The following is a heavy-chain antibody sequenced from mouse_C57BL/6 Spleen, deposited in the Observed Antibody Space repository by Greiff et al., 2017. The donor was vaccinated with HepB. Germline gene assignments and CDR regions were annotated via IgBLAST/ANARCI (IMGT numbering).Heavy chain of an antibody. D-gene: IGHD1-1*01. Sequence: QVQLQQSGAELVKPGASVKISCKASGYAFSSYWMNWVKQRPGKGLEWIGQIYPGDGDTNYNGKFKGKATLTADKSSSTAYMQLSSLTSEDSAVYFCARFTTVVANYWYFDVWGTGTTVTVSS. V-gene: IGHV1-80*01. CDR1: GYAFSSYW. CDR3: ARFTTVVANYWYFDV. CDR2: IYPGDGDT. J-gene: IGHJ1*03.